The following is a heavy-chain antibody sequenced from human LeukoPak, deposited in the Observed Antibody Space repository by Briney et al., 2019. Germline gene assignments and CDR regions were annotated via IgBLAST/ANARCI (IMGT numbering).Heavy chain of an antibody. CDR2: IYYSGST. Sequence: TLSLTCTVSGGSISSGGYYWSWIRQHPGKGLEWIGYIYYSGSTYYNPSLKSRVTISVDTSKNQFSLKLSSVTAADTAVYYCARVRRDSYLDYWGQGTLVTVSS. J-gene: IGHJ4*02. CDR1: GGSISSGGYY. D-gene: IGHD3-16*01. V-gene: IGHV4-31*03. CDR3: ARVRRDSYLDY.